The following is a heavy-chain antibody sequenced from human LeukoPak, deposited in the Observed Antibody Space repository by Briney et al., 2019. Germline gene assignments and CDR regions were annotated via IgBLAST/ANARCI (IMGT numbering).Heavy chain of an antibody. CDR1: GFTFSSYA. Sequence: PGGSLRLSCAASGFTFSSYAMHWVRQAPGKGLEWVAVISYVGSSKYYADSVKGRFTISRDNSKNTLYLQMNSLRAEDTAVYYCAREKANDAFDIWGQGTMVTVSS. CDR3: AREKANDAFDI. V-gene: IGHV3-30-3*01. CDR2: ISYVGSSK. J-gene: IGHJ3*02.